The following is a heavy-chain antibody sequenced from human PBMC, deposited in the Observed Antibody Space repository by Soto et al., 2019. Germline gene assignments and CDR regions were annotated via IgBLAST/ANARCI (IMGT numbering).Heavy chain of an antibody. CDR3: ARAPYGGYFGWNWFDP. J-gene: IGHJ5*02. D-gene: IGHD5-12*01. V-gene: IGHV4-59*01. CDR2: IYYSGST. Sequence: QVQLQESGPGLVKPSETLSLTCTVSGGSISSYYWSWIRQPPGKGLEWIGYIYYSGSTNYNPSLKSRVTISVDTSKNQLSLKLSSVTAADTAVYYCARAPYGGYFGWNWFDPWGQGTLVTVSS. CDR1: GGSISSYY.